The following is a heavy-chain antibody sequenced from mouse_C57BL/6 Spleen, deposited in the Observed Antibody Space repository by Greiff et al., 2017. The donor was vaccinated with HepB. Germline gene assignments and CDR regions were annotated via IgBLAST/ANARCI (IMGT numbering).Heavy chain of an antibody. D-gene: IGHD1-1*01. CDR2: ISSGSSTI. CDR3: ARPHYYGSSHYFDY. Sequence: EVKLVESGGGLVKPGGSLKLSCAASGFTFSDYGMHWVRQAPEKGLEWVAYISSGSSTIYYADTVKGRFTISRDNAKNTLFLQMTSLRSEDTAMYYCARPHYYGSSHYFDYWGQGTTLTVSS. J-gene: IGHJ2*01. V-gene: IGHV5-17*01. CDR1: GFTFSDYG.